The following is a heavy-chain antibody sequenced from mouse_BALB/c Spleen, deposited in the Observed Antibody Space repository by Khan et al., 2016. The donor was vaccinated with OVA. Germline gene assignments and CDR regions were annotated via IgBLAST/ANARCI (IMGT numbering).Heavy chain of an antibody. CDR1: GYTFPEYT. CDR3: ARDAGRS. Sequence: VQLKESGPELVKPGASVKISCTTSGYTFPEYTVHWVKQSLGKSLDWIGVINPKNGGTAYNQKFKGKATLTVDKSSSTAYMEFRSLTSEDSAVYYCARDAGRSGGQGTSVTVAS. V-gene: IGHV1-18*01. J-gene: IGHJ4*01. CDR2: INPKNGGT. D-gene: IGHD3-3*01.